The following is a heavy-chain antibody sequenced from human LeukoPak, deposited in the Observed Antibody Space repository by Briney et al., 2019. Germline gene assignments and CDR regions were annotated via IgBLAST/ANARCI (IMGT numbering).Heavy chain of an antibody. Sequence: ASVKVPCKASGYTFTSHAMNWVRQAPGQGLEWMGWINTNTGNPTYAQGFTGRFVFSLDTSVTTAYLQISSLKAEDTAVYYCARGWLTFDYWGQGTLVTVSS. CDR1: GYTFTSHA. D-gene: IGHD5-12*01. V-gene: IGHV7-4-1*02. CDR2: INTNTGNP. J-gene: IGHJ4*02. CDR3: ARGWLTFDY.